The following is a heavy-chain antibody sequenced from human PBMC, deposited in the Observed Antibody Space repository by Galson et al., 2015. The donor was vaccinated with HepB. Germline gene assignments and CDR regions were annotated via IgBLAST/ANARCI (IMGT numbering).Heavy chain of an antibody. Sequence: SVKVSCKASGGTFSSYAISWVRQAPGQGLEWMGGIIPIFGTANYAQKFQGRVTITADESTSTAYMELSSLRSEDTAVYYCASRTGAAYGSGSPSLSYYYGMDVWGQGTTVTVSS. CDR2: IIPIFGTA. CDR1: GGTFSSYA. D-gene: IGHD3-10*01. CDR3: ASRTGAAYGSGSPSLSYYYGMDV. V-gene: IGHV1-69*13. J-gene: IGHJ6*02.